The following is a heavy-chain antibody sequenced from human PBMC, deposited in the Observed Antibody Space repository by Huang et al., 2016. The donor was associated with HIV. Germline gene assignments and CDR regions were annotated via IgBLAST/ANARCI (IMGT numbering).Heavy chain of an antibody. CDR1: GYIFTTYS. CDR2: INPNTGDP. CDR3: ARGRGSGIYFAFDI. D-gene: IGHD3-10*01. V-gene: IGHV7-4-1*02. J-gene: IGHJ3*02. Sequence: QVQLVQPGSELKKPGASVKVSCKASGYIFTTYSMSWVRQAPGQGLEWMGWINPNTGDPTYATGFTGRFVFSLDTSVTTAYLQISSLEADDTAVYYCARGRGSGIYFAFDIWGQGTMVTVSS.